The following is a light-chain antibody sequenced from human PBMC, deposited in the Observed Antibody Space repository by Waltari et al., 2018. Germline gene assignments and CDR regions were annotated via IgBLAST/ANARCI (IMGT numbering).Light chain of an antibody. V-gene: IGKV1-39*01. Sequence: DIQMTQSPSSLSASVGDRVTITCRASQSISSYVNWYQQKPGKAPKLLIYAASSLQSGVPSRFSDSGSGTDFTLTISSLQPEDFATYYCQQSYSTPYTLGQGTKLEIK. CDR1: QSISSY. CDR3: QQSYSTPYT. J-gene: IGKJ2*01. CDR2: AAS.